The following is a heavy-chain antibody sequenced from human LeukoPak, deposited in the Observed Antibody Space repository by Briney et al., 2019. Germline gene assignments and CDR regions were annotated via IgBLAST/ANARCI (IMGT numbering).Heavy chain of an antibody. Sequence: ASVTVSCTASVYTFTSYGISWVRQAPGQGLEWMGWINSYNGNTNYAPNLQGRVTMTTDTSTSTAYMELRGLRSDDTAVYYCARDYYDSGSYYHNWFDPWGQGTLVTVSS. J-gene: IGHJ5*02. CDR2: INSYNGNT. D-gene: IGHD3-10*01. CDR1: VYTFTSYG. V-gene: IGHV1-18*01. CDR3: ARDYYDSGSYYHNWFDP.